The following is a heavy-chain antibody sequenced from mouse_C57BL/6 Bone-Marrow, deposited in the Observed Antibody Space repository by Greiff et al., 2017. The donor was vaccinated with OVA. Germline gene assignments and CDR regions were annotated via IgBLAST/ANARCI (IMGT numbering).Heavy chain of an antibody. V-gene: IGHV1-15*01. CDR1: GYTFPDYE. CDR3: TRGYSNYYAMDD. CDR2: IDPETGGT. Sequence: QVQLQQSGAELVRPGASVTLSCKASGYTFPDYEMHWVKQTPVHGLEWIGAIDPETGGTAYNQKFKGKAILTADKSSSTAYMELRSLTSEDSAVYYCTRGYSNYYAMDDWGQGTSVTVSS. J-gene: IGHJ4*01. D-gene: IGHD2-5*01.